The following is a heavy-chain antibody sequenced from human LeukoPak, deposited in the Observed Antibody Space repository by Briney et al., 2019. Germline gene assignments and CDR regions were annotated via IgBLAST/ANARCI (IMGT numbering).Heavy chain of an antibody. V-gene: IGHV1-46*01. D-gene: IGHD6-6*01. CDR3: ARDEGRIAARPPGY. CDR1: GYTFTSYY. J-gene: IGHJ4*02. Sequence: ASVKASCKASGYTFTSYYMHWVRQAPGQGLEWMGIINPSGGSTSYAQKFQGRVTMTRDMSTSTIYMELSSLRSEDTAVYYCARDEGRIAARPPGYWGQGTLVTVSS. CDR2: INPSGGST.